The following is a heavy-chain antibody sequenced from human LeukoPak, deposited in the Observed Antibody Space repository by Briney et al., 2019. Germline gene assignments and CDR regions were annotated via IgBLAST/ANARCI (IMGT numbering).Heavy chain of an antibody. CDR2: IYPGDNDT. CDR3: VRGVTGLFWYFDL. J-gene: IGHJ2*01. Sequence: PGESLQISCKGSGYSLPSYWIGWVRQMPGKGLEWMEIIYPGDNDTRYSPLFQGQVTISADKSINSAYLQWSSLKASDTAMYYCVRGVTGLFWYFDLWGRGTLVTVSS. CDR1: GYSLPSYW. V-gene: IGHV5-51*01. D-gene: IGHD1-14*01.